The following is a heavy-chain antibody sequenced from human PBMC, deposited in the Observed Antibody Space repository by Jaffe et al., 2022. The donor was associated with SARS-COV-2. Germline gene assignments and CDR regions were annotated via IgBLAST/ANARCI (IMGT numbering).Heavy chain of an antibody. Sequence: QAQLVESGGGVVQPGTSLRLSCAASGSSFSNSDMHWVRQAPGKGLEWVAGVSYESNDGSKEYYVDSAKGRFTISRDTSNYTLYLHMSSLRTEDTAVYYCAKDFQSHVFWSGHSRGYYSAMDVWGQGTTVTVSS. D-gene: IGHD3-3*01. CDR3: AKDFQSHVFWSGHSRGYYSAMDV. CDR2: VSYESNDGSKE. V-gene: IGHV3-30*18. CDR1: GSSFSNSD. J-gene: IGHJ6*02.